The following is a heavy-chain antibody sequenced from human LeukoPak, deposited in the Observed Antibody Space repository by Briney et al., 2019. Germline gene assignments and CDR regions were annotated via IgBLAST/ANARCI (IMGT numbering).Heavy chain of an antibody. CDR3: VKATSGRLIDYYYGMDV. CDR1: GFTFSSYA. CDR2: ISSNGGST. D-gene: IGHD6-19*01. J-gene: IGHJ6*04. V-gene: IGHV3-64D*06. Sequence: QPGGSLRLSCSASGFTFSSYAMHWVRQAPGKGLEYVSAISSNGGSTYYADSVKGRFTISRDNSKNTLYLQMSSLRAEDTAVYYCVKATSGRLIDYYYGMDVWGKGTTVTVSS.